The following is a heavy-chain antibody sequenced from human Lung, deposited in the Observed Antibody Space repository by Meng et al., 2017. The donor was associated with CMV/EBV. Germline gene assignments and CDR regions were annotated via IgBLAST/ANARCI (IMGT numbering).Heavy chain of an antibody. Sequence: RISCTASGFTFGDYAMTWVRQAPGKGLEWVGFIRSKAYGGTTEYAASVKGRFTISRDDSKSIAYLQMNSLKTEDTAVYYCTRNRGSYYFDYWGQGTLVTVSS. J-gene: IGHJ4*02. CDR3: TRNRGSYYFDY. V-gene: IGHV3-49*04. CDR2: IRSKAYGGTT. D-gene: IGHD1-26*01. CDR1: GFTFGDYA.